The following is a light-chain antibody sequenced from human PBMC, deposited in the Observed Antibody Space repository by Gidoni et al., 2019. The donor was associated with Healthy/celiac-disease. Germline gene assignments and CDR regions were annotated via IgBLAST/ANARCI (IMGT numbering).Light chain of an antibody. CDR1: QSVSSSY. CDR3: QQYGSSPST. V-gene: IGKV3-20*01. Sequence: EIVLTQSPGTLSLSPGERATLSCRASQSVSSSYLAWYQQKPGQAPRLLIYGASSGSGTDFTLTISRLEPEDFAVYYCQQYGSSPSTFGQGTKVEIK. CDR2: GAS. J-gene: IGKJ1*01.